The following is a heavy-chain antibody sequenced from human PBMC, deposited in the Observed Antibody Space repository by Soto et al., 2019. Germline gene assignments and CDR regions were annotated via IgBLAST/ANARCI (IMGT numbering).Heavy chain of an antibody. V-gene: IGHV1-58*01. D-gene: IGHD3-22*01. CDR1: GFTFTSSA. Sequence: QLQLVQSGPEVKKPGTSVKVSCKASGFTFTSSAVQWGRQARGQRLEWIGWIVVGSGNTNYAQKFEERVTITRDMTTSTAYRELSSLRSEDTAVYYCAADPDYYDSSGYYSGWFDPWGQGTLVTVSS. CDR3: AADPDYYDSSGYYSGWFDP. J-gene: IGHJ5*02. CDR2: IVVGSGNT.